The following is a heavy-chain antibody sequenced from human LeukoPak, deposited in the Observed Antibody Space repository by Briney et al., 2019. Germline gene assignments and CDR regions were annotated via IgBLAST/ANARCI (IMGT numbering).Heavy chain of an antibody. CDR3: AGGGDYGDYGNWFDP. CDR2: IWYDGSNK. Sequence: GGSLRLSCAASGFTFSSYGMHWVRQAPGKGLEWVAVIWYDGSNKYYADSVKGRFTISRDNSKNTLYLQMNSLRAEDTAVYYCAGGGDYGDYGNWFDPWGQGTLVTVSS. V-gene: IGHV3-33*01. J-gene: IGHJ5*02. D-gene: IGHD4-17*01. CDR1: GFTFSSYG.